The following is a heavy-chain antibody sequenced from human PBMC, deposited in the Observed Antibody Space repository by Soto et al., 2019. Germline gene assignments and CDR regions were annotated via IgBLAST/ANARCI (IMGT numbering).Heavy chain of an antibody. CDR2: IYPGDSDT. J-gene: IGHJ4*02. Sequence: GESLKISCKGSGYSFTSYWIGWVRQMPGKGLEWMGIIYPGDSDTRYSPSFQGQVTISADKSISTAYLQWSSLKASDTAMYYCARLTEVGATRGGHFDYWGQGTLVTVSS. CDR3: ARLTEVGATRGGHFDY. V-gene: IGHV5-51*01. CDR1: GYSFTSYW. D-gene: IGHD1-26*01.